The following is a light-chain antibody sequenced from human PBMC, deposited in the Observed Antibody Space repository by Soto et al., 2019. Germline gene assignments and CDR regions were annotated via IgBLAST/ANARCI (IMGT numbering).Light chain of an antibody. CDR1: SSDVGGYNY. Sequence: QSAPTQPGSVSGSPGQSITISCTGTSSDVGGYNYVSWYQHHPDKAPKLMIYDVNNRPSGVANRFSGSKSGNRASLTISGPQAEDEDAYDCGSYPCRSTPQVFGAGTKLTVL. J-gene: IGLJ2*01. CDR3: GSYPCRSTPQV. CDR2: DVN. V-gene: IGLV2-14*03.